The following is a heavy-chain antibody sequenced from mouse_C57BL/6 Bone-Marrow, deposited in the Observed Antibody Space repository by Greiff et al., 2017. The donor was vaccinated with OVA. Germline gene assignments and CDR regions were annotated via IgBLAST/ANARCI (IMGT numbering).Heavy chain of an antibody. CDR3: ARNYGSSSAWFAY. D-gene: IGHD1-1*01. CDR1: GFTFSDYY. V-gene: IGHV5-12*01. Sequence: DVKLVESGGGLVQPGGSLKLSCAASGFTFSDYYMYWVRQTPEKRLEWVAYISNGGGSTYYPDTVKGRFTISRDNAKNTLYLQMSRLKSEDTAMYYCARNYGSSSAWFAYWGQGTLVTVSA. J-gene: IGHJ3*01. CDR2: ISNGGGST.